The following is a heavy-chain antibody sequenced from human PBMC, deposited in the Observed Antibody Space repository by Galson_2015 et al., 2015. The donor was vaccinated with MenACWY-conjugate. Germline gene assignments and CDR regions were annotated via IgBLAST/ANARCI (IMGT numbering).Heavy chain of an antibody. CDR1: GFTLSTYW. CDR3: AREEWRSGSGGCNSY. J-gene: IGHJ4*02. D-gene: IGHD3-10*01. Sequence: LRLSCAASGFTLSTYWMSWVRQAPGQGLEWVANIKQDGSVKYYVGSVKGRFTISRDNAKNSVYLQMNSLGADDTAVYYCAREEWRSGSGGCNSYWGQGTLVTVSS. CDR2: IKQDGSVK. V-gene: IGHV3-7*03.